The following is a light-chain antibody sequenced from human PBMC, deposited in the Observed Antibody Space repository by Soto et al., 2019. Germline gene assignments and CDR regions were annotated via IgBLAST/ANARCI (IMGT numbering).Light chain of an antibody. V-gene: IGLV2-23*01. Sequence: QSAPTQPASVSGSPGQSITISCTGTSNTIGGYNVVSWYQQHPGKAPKVIIYEGIKRPSGVSNRFSGSISGSTASLTISGLQAEDEADYYCCSYVGATTYVFGTGTKVTVL. CDR2: EGI. CDR3: CSYVGATTYV. CDR1: SNTIGGYNV. J-gene: IGLJ1*01.